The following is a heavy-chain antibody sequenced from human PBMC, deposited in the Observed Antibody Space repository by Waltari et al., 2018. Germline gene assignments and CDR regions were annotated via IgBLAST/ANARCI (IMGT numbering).Heavy chain of an antibody. D-gene: IGHD3-22*01. Sequence: QVQLQESGPGLVKPSQTLSLTCTVSGGSISSGDYYWSWIRQPPGKGLEWIGYSFYSGSNDDNPSVKSRVTISVDRSKNQFSLKLSSVTAADTAVYYCARAVEDTMITNWGQGTLVTVSS. V-gene: IGHV4-30-4*01. CDR1: GGSISSGDYY. CDR3: ARAVEDTMITN. J-gene: IGHJ4*02. CDR2: SFYSGSN.